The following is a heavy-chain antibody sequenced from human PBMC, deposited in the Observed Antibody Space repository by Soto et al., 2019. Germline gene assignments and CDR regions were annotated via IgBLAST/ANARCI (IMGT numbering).Heavy chain of an antibody. J-gene: IGHJ6*02. Sequence: VSVKVSCKASGYTFTIYGISWVRQAPGQGLEWMGWISAYNGNTNYAQKLQGRVTMTTDTSTSTAYMELRSLRSDDTAVYYCARGAVVRGVIGYYGMDVWGQGTTVTVSS. CDR2: ISAYNGNT. V-gene: IGHV1-18*01. CDR3: ARGAVVRGVIGYYGMDV. CDR1: GYTFTIYG. D-gene: IGHD3-10*01.